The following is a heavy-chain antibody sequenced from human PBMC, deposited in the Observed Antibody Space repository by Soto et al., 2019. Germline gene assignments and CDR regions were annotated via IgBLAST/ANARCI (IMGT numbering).Heavy chain of an antibody. CDR2: IYPGDSDT. CDR1: GYSFTSYW. D-gene: IGHD2-2*01. Sequence: GESLKISCKGSGYSFTSYWIGWLRQMPGKGLEWMGIIYPGDSDTRYSPSFQGQVTISADKSISTAYLQWSSLKASDTAMYYCAREIVVPAATFYYYYGMDVWGQGTTVTVSS. J-gene: IGHJ6*02. CDR3: AREIVVPAATFYYYYGMDV. V-gene: IGHV5-51*01.